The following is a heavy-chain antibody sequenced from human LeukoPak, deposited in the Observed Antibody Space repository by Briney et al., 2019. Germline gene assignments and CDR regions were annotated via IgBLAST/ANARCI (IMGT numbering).Heavy chain of an antibody. D-gene: IGHD5-12*01. J-gene: IGHJ6*03. CDR3: VASGYDYDYYYYMDV. CDR1: GFTFSSYE. Sequence: GGSLRLSCAASGFTFSSYEMNWVRQAPGKGLEWVSYISSSGSTIYYADSVKGRFTISRDNAKNSPYLHMTSLRAADTAVYYCVASGYDYDYYYYMDVWGKGATVTISS. V-gene: IGHV3-48*03. CDR2: ISSSGSTI.